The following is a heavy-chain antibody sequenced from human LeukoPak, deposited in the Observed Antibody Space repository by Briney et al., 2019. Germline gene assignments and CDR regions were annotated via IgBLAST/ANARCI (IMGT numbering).Heavy chain of an antibody. V-gene: IGHV1-2*02. J-gene: IGHJ4*02. CDR2: INPNSGGT. CDR1: GDTFTGYY. CDR3: ARSGRILGSGWRQFDY. Sequence: ASVKVSCKASGDTFTGYYMHWLRQAPGQGLEWMGWINPNSGGTNYAQKFQGRVTMTRDTSISTAYMELSRLRSDDTAVYYCARSGRILGSGWRQFDYWGQGTLVTVSS. D-gene: IGHD6-19*01.